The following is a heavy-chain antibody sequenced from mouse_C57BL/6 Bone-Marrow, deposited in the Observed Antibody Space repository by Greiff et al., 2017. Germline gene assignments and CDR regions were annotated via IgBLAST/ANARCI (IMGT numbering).Heavy chain of an antibody. CDR2: IYPRSGNT. V-gene: IGHV1-81*01. Sequence: QVQLKQSGAELARPGASVKLSCKASGYTFTSYGISWVKQRTGQGLEWIGEIYPRSGNTSYNEKFKGKATLTADKSSSTAYMELRSLTSEDSAVYFCAREWYYYGSSPYYYAMDYWGQGTSVTDSS. CDR1: GYTFTSYG. CDR3: AREWYYYGSSPYYYAMDY. D-gene: IGHD1-1*01. J-gene: IGHJ4*01.